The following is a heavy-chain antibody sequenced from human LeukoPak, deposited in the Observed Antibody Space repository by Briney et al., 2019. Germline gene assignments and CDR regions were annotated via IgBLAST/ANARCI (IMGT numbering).Heavy chain of an antibody. CDR1: GYTFTSYY. J-gene: IGHJ4*02. CDR3: ARDGKNYYFDY. CDR2: INPSGGST. D-gene: IGHD1-1*01. V-gene: IGHV1-46*01. Sequence: ASVTVSFKASGYTFTSYYMHWVRQAPGQGLEWMGIINPSGGSTSYAQKFQGRVTMTRDTSTSTVYMELSSLRSEDTAVYYCARDGKNYYFDYWGQGTLVTVSS.